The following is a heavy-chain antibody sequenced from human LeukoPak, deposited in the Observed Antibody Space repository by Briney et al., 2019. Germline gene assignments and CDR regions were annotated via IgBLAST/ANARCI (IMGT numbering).Heavy chain of an antibody. Sequence: KQDGSEKHYVDSAKGRFTISRDNARNSVYLQMNSLRGEDTAVYYCARAVDVADYWGQGTLVAVSS. CDR2: KQDGSEK. CDR3: ARAVDVADY. V-gene: IGHV3-7*01. D-gene: IGHD3-16*01. J-gene: IGHJ4*02.